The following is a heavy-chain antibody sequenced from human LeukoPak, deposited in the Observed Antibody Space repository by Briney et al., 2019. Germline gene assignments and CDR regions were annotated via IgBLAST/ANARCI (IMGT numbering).Heavy chain of an antibody. Sequence: GGSLRLSCTASGFTFNDYWMTWVRQTPGKGLEWLANINEDGSAKNYVDSVKGRFTISRDNAVNSLYLQMNSLRAEDTAVYYCARGRLEVAGTGNLYYWGQGTLVTVSS. D-gene: IGHD6-19*01. V-gene: IGHV3-7*01. CDR2: INEDGSAK. CDR3: ARGRLEVAGTGNLYY. CDR1: GFTFNDYW. J-gene: IGHJ4*02.